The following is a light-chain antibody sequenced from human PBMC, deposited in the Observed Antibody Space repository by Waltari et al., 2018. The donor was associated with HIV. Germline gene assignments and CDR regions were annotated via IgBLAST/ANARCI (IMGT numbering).Light chain of an antibody. CDR3: QQYYSIPRT. CDR2: WAS. Sequence: DIVMTQSPDSLAVSLGERATINCKSSQSDLYTSTNKNYLAWYQQESGQPPKLLIYWASTRESGVPDRFSGGGSGTKFTLTISSLQAEDVALYYWQQYYSIPRTFGQGTKVEIQ. V-gene: IGKV4-1*01. J-gene: IGKJ1*01. CDR1: QSDLYTSTNKNY.